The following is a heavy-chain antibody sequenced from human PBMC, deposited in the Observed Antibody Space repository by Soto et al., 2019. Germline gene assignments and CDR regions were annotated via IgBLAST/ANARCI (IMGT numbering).Heavy chain of an antibody. J-gene: IGHJ4*02. CDR2: IGTGTRTR. D-gene: IGHD5-18*01. CDR1: GFVLSSYS. Sequence: EVQLVESGGGLVQPGGSLRLSCAASGFVLSSYSMSWVRQAPGKGLEWVSYIGTGTRTRYYADSVKGRFTISRDNGKNSLFLHMNSLRAADTAPYYCARSYSYGFGYWGQGTLVTVSS. V-gene: IGHV3-48*01. CDR3: ARSYSYGFGY.